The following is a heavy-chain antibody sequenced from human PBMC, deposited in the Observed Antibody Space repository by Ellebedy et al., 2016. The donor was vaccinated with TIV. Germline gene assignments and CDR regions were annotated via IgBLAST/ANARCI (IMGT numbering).Heavy chain of an antibody. CDR1: GYSFPNYW. CDR2: ISPGDSDT. Sequence: PGGSLRLSCKGSGYSFPNYWIGWVRQMPGKGLEWMGIISPGDSDTRYSPSFQGQVTISADKSISTAYLQWSSMKASDTAMYYCARTALTGTTVRWFAPWGQGTLVTVSS. J-gene: IGHJ5*02. V-gene: IGHV5-51*01. CDR3: ARTALTGTTVRWFAP. D-gene: IGHD1-7*01.